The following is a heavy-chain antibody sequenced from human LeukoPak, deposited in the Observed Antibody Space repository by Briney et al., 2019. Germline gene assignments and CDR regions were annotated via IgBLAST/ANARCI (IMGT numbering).Heavy chain of an antibody. D-gene: IGHD2-15*01. CDR1: GGSISSSSYY. Sequence: PSETLSLTCTVSGGSISSSSYYWGWIRQPPGKGLEWIGTIYYSGNTYYNPSLKSRVTISVDTSKNQFSLKLSSVTAADTAVYYCAMTLGYCSGGSCYWAAFDIWGQGTMVTVSS. V-gene: IGHV4-39*01. CDR2: IYYSGNT. J-gene: IGHJ3*02. CDR3: AMTLGYCSGGSCYWAAFDI.